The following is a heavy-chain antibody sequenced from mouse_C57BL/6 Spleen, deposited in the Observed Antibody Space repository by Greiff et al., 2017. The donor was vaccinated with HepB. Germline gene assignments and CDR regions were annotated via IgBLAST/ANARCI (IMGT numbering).Heavy chain of an antibody. CDR3: ARGQAALAY. D-gene: IGHD3-2*02. Sequence: EVMLVESGGGLVKPGGSLKLSCAASGFTFSDYGMHWVRQAPEKGLEWVAYISSGSSTIYYADTVKGRFTISRDNAKNTLFLQMTSLRSEDTAMYYCARGQAALAYWGQGTLVTVSA. CDR1: GFTFSDYG. V-gene: IGHV5-17*01. J-gene: IGHJ3*01. CDR2: ISSGSSTI.